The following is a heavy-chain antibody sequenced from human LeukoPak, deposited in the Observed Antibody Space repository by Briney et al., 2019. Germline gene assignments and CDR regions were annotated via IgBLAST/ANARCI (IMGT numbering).Heavy chain of an antibody. CDR3: ARAHSGSYLRVFYRGLPELEFDY. V-gene: IGHV1-18*01. J-gene: IGHJ4*02. Sequence: GASVTVSCKASGYTFTSYGISWVRQAPGQGLEWMGWISAYNGNTNYAQKLQGRVTMTTDTSTSTAYMELRSLRSDDTAVYYCARAHSGSYLRVFYRGLPELEFDYWGQGTLVTVSS. CDR2: ISAYNGNT. D-gene: IGHD1-26*01. CDR1: GYTFTSYG.